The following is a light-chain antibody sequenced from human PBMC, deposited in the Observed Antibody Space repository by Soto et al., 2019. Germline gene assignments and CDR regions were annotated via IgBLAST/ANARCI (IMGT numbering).Light chain of an antibody. CDR2: GTS. Sequence: ILTQSPATLSLSPGERATLSCRASRSIGDSYLFWYQQKPGQAPRLLIYGTSIRATGVSDRFSGSGSGTDFTLTISRLEPEDVAVYYCQHYGSSPLFTFRPGTKVDFK. CDR3: QHYGSSPLFT. J-gene: IGKJ3*01. CDR1: RSIGDSY. V-gene: IGKV3-20*01.